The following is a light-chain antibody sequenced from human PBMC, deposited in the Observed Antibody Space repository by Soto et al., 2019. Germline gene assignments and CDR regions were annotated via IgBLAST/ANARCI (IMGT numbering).Light chain of an antibody. CDR3: SSYTSSSTPFNV. CDR1: SSDVGDYDL. CDR2: EVS. V-gene: IGLV2-14*01. J-gene: IGLJ1*01. Sequence: QSALTQPASVSGSPGQSITISCTGTSSDVGDYDLVSWYQQHPGKAPKLMIYEVSNRPSGVSNRFSGSKSGNTASLTISGLQAEDEADYYCSSYTSSSTPFNVFGTGTKLTVL.